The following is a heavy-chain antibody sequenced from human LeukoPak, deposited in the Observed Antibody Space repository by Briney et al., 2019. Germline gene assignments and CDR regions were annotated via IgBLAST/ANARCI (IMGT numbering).Heavy chain of an antibody. Sequence: PSETLSLTCTVPGGSISSGDYYWSWIRQPPGKGLEWIGYIYYSGSTYYNPSLKSRVTISVDTSKNQFSLKLSSVTAADTAVYYCARGIVVVPAARGVGAFDIWGQGTMVTVSS. V-gene: IGHV4-30-4*01. D-gene: IGHD2-2*01. CDR3: ARGIVVVPAARGVGAFDI. J-gene: IGHJ3*02. CDR1: GGSISSGDYY. CDR2: IYYSGST.